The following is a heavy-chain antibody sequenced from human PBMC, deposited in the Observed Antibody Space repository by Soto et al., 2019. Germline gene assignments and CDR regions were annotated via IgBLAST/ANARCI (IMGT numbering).Heavy chain of an antibody. CDR1: GYTFTSYG. CDR3: ARGSGMSPLAAAGGFDP. Sequence: ASVKVSCKASGYTFTSYGISLVRQAPGQGLEWMGWISAYNGNTNYAQKLQGRVTMTTDTSTSTAYMELRSLRSDDTAVYYCARGSGMSPLAAAGGFDPWGQGTLVTVSS. J-gene: IGHJ5*02. D-gene: IGHD6-13*01. CDR2: ISAYNGNT. V-gene: IGHV1-18*01.